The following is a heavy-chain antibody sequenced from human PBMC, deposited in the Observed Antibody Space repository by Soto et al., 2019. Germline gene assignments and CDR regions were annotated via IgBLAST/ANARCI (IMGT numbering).Heavy chain of an antibody. CDR1: GFTVSSNY. V-gene: IGHV3-66*01. CDR2: IYSGGST. D-gene: IGHD6-19*01. Sequence: PGGSLRLSCAASGFTVSSNYMSWVRQAPGKGLEWVSVIYSGGSTYYADSVKGRFTISRDNSKNTLYLQMNSLRAEDTAVYYCARGGPAVAGPGGWFDPWGQGTLVTVSS. J-gene: IGHJ5*02. CDR3: ARGGPAVAGPGGWFDP.